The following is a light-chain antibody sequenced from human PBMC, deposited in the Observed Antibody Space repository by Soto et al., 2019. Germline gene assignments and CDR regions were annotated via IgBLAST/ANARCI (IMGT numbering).Light chain of an antibody. CDR1: QSLLHITGETF. CDR2: EVS. V-gene: IGKV2D-29*02. CDR3: MQSTQLPPT. J-gene: IGKJ5*01. Sequence: DVVMTQTPLSLSVAPGQPASISCKSSQSLLHITGETFLFLYLQKPGQSPQLLIYEVSTRGSGVPDRCSGSGSWTDFTLEISRVETDDVGSYYCMQSTQLPPTFGQGTRL.